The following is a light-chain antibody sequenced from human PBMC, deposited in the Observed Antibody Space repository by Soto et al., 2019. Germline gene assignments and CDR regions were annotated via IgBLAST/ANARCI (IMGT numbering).Light chain of an antibody. CDR1: SSDVGSYRF. CDR2: EVT. V-gene: IGLV2-14*01. Sequence: QSALTQPPSASGSPGQSVTISCTGTSSDVGSYRFVSWYQHHPGKAPKLMIYEVTNRPSGVSNRFSGSKSGNTASLTISGLQSEDEADYYCSSYTTSDTLVLFGGGTKVTVL. CDR3: SSYTTSDTLVL. J-gene: IGLJ2*01.